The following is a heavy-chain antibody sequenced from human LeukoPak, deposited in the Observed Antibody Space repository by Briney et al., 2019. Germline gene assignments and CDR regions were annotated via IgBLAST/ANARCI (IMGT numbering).Heavy chain of an antibody. D-gene: IGHD3-10*01. V-gene: IGHV3-23*01. CDR3: AKDSGPTYYYGSGSH. J-gene: IGHJ4*02. CDR2: ISGSGGST. Sequence: GGSLRLSCAASGFTFSSYGMSWVRQAPGKGLEWVSAISGSGGSTYYADSVKGRFTISRDNSKNTLYLQMNSLRAEDTAVYYCAKDSGPTYYYGSGSHWGQGTLVTVSS. CDR1: GFTFSSYG.